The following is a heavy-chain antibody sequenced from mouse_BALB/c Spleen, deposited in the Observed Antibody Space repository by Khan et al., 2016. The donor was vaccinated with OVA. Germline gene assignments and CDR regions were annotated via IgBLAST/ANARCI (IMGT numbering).Heavy chain of an antibody. J-gene: IGHJ3*01. V-gene: IGHV1S135*01. Sequence: VHVKQSGPELMKPGASVKISCKASGYSFTSYYIHWVIQSHGKSLEWIGYIDPFSGGTTYNQKFKGKATLTVDKSSSTAYIHLSNLTSEDSAVYFCTRHGDVAWLTYWGQGTLVTVS. CDR1: GYSFTSYY. D-gene: IGHD2-13*01. CDR3: TRHGDVAWLTY. CDR2: IDPFSGGT.